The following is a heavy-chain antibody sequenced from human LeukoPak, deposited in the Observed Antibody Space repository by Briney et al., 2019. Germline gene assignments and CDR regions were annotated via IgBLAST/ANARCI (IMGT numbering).Heavy chain of an antibody. J-gene: IGHJ4*02. V-gene: IGHV4-39*02. D-gene: IGHD5/OR15-5a*01. CDR3: ARGNSVYHY. Sequence: SETLSLTCTVSGGSISSSSHYWGWIRQPPGKGLEWIGSIYYSGSTSYNPSLKSRVTISVDTSKNHFSLKLSSVTAADTAVYYCARGNSVYHYWGQETLVTVPS. CDR2: IYYSGST. CDR1: GGSISSSSHY.